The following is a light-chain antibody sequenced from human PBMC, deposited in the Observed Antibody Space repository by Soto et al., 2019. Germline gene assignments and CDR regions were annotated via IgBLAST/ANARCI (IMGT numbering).Light chain of an antibody. CDR1: SSSIGAGHE. V-gene: IGLV1-40*01. CDR3: QSYDSSLSGYV. J-gene: IGLJ1*01. CDR2: ENN. Sequence: QSVLTQPPSVSEAPGQRGTISCTGSSSSIGAGHEAHWYQQVPGTAPKLLIYENNNRPSGVPDRFSGSKSGTSASLAITGLQAEDEAEYYCQSYDSSLSGYVFGTGTKLTVL.